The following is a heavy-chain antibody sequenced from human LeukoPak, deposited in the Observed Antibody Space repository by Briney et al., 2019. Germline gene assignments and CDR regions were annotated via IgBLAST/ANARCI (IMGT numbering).Heavy chain of an antibody. V-gene: IGHV1-46*03. CDR2: INPSGGST. D-gene: IGHD2-15*01. CDR3: ARDSDSSGNWFDP. Sequence: XXPGQGLEXMGIINPSGGSTSYAQKFQGRVTMTRDTSTSTVYMELSSLRSEDTAVYYCARDSDSSGNWFDPWGQGTLVTVSS. J-gene: IGHJ5*02.